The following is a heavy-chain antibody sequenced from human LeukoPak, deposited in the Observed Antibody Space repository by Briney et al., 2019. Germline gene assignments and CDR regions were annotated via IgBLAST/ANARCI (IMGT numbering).Heavy chain of an antibody. J-gene: IGHJ5*02. Sequence: ASVKVSCKASGYTFTGYYMHWVRQAPGQGLEWMGWINPNSGGTNYAQKFQGRVTMTRDTSISTAYMELCRLRSDDTAVYYCAIPLGYCSGGSCYDGVNWFDPWGQGTLVTVSS. CDR1: GYTFTGYY. CDR2: INPNSGGT. CDR3: AIPLGYCSGGSCYDGVNWFDP. D-gene: IGHD2-15*01. V-gene: IGHV1-2*02.